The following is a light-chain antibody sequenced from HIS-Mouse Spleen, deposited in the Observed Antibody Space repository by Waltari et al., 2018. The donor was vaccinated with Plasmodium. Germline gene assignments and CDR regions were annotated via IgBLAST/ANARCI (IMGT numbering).Light chain of an antibody. CDR1: KLGDKY. Sequence: SYELTQPPSVSVSPGQTASITCSGDKLGDKYACWYQQKPGQSPVLVIYQDSKRPSGIPERFSGSNSGNTATLTIGGNQAMDEADYYCQAWDSSTWVFGGGTKLTVL. CDR2: QDS. J-gene: IGLJ3*02. CDR3: QAWDSSTWV. V-gene: IGLV3-1*01.